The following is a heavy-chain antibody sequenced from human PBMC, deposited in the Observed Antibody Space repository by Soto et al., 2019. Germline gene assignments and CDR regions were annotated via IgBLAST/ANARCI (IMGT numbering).Heavy chain of an antibody. Sequence: SVKVSCKASGGTFSSYAISWVRQALGQGLEWMGGIIPIFGTANYAQKFQGRVTITADKSTSTAYMELSSLRSEDTAVYYCARDQRGIAAQAFDIWGQGTMVTVSS. D-gene: IGHD6-6*01. J-gene: IGHJ3*02. V-gene: IGHV1-69*06. CDR1: GGTFSSYA. CDR3: ARDQRGIAAQAFDI. CDR2: IIPIFGTA.